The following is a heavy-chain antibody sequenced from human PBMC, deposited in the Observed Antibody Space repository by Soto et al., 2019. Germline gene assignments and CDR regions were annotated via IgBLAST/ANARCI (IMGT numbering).Heavy chain of an antibody. CDR2: ITGSGGST. D-gene: IGHD4-17*01. J-gene: IGHJ4*02. V-gene: IGHV3-23*01. Sequence: EVQLLESGGGLVQPGGSLRLSCAASGFTFSTYAMIWVRQAPGKGLEWVSVITGSGGSTYYADSVKGRFTISRDTSKITLCLQMNSLRAEDTAVYCCAKDRYGDSGGIEYWGLGTMGTVSS. CDR3: AKDRYGDSGGIEY. CDR1: GFTFSTYA.